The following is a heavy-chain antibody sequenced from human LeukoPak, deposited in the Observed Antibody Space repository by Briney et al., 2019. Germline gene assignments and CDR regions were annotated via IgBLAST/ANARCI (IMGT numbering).Heavy chain of an antibody. J-gene: IGHJ4*02. CDR3: ARGNGFWAPLSY. V-gene: IGHV1-2*02. CDR1: GYTFTGYY. CDR2: INPNSGGT. D-gene: IGHD3-10*01. Sequence: ASVKVSCKASGYTFTGYYMHWVRQAPGQGLEWMGWINPNSGGTNYAQKFQGRVTMTRDTSISTAYMELSSLTSEDTAVYSCARGNGFWAPLSYWGQGTLVTVSS.